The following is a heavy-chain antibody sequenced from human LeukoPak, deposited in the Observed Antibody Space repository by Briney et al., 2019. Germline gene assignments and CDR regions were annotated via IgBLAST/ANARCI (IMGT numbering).Heavy chain of an antibody. CDR3: AREARVWSSFDI. Sequence: SQTLSLTCTVSGGSISSGSYYWSWIRQPAGKGLEWIGRIYASGSTNYNPSLKSRVTISVDTSKNQFSLKLSSVTAADTAVYYCAREARVWSSFDIWGQGTMVTVSS. CDR1: GGSISSGSYY. J-gene: IGHJ3*02. D-gene: IGHD3-3*01. V-gene: IGHV4-61*02. CDR2: IYASGST.